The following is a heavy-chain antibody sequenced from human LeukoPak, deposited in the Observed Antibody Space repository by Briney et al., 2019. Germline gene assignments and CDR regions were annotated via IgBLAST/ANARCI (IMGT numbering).Heavy chain of an antibody. D-gene: IGHD3-22*01. V-gene: IGHV1-2*02. J-gene: IGHJ4*02. CDR3: ARGRNYYDTLGGY. CDR2: INPNTGDT. CDR1: GYTFTGYY. Sequence: ASVKVSCKPSGYTFTGYYLHWVRQAPGQGLEWMGWINPNTGDTNYAQKFQGRVTMTRDTSISTAYMELSSLRSDDTAVYYCARGRNYYDTLGGYWGQGTLVTVSS.